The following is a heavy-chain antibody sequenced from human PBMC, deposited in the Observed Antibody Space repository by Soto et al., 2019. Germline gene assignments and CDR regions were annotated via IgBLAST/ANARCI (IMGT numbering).Heavy chain of an antibody. Sequence: EVQLVESGGGLVQPGGSLRLSCAASGFTFSGYNMNWVRQAPGKGLEWVSYISSSSGTIYYADSVKGRFTSSRDNAKNSLYLQMNSLRAEDTAVYYCAKPRGYYDSSGYPTPDYWGQGTLVTVSS. CDR1: GFTFSGYN. CDR3: AKPRGYYDSSGYPTPDY. J-gene: IGHJ4*02. CDR2: ISSSSGTI. V-gene: IGHV3-48*01. D-gene: IGHD3-22*01.